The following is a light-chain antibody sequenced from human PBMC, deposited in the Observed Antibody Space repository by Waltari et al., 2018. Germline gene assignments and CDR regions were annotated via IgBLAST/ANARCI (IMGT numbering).Light chain of an antibody. CDR2: AAS. V-gene: IGKV1-12*01. CDR3: QQGNSFPPT. Sequence: DIQMTQSPSSVSASVGDRVIITCRASQGINNYLAWYQQKPGEAPNLLIYAASGLQTGVPSRFSGTGSGTDFNLTINNLQPEDFATYFCQQGNSFPPTFGQGTQVDVK. CDR1: QGINNY. J-gene: IGKJ1*01.